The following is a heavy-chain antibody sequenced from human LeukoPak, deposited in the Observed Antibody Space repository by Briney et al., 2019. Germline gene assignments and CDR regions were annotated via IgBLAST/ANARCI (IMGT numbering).Heavy chain of an antibody. CDR1: GGSISSYY. CDR3: ARYIVVVPAAREYYYGMDV. D-gene: IGHD2-2*01. CDR2: IYYSGST. Sequence: PSETLSLTCTVSGGSISSYYWSWIRQPPGKGLEWVGYIYYSGSTNYNPSLKSRVTISVDPSKNQFSLKLSSVTAADTAVYYCARYIVVVPAAREYYYGMDVWGKGTTVTVSS. V-gene: IGHV4-59*01. J-gene: IGHJ6*04.